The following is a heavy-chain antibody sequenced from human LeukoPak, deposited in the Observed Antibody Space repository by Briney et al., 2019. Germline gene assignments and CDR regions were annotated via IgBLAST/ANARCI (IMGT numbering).Heavy chain of an antibody. Sequence: PGGSLRLSCAASGFTFSTYWMAWVRQAPGKGLEWVANIKGDESARHRADSVKGRFTISRDNAQNSLYLQMSSLRGEDTAVYYCARDVGGSLDYWGQGTLVTVSS. D-gene: IGHD1-26*01. CDR3: ARDVGGSLDY. V-gene: IGHV3-7*01. CDR2: IKGDESAR. J-gene: IGHJ4*02. CDR1: GFTFSTYW.